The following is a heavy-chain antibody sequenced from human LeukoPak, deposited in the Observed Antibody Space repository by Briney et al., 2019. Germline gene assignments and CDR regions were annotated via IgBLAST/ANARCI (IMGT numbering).Heavy chain of an antibody. J-gene: IGHJ4*02. CDR3: ARDLLYGSGGAIDY. CDR2: ISSSSSYI. Sequence: GGSLRLSCAASGFDFDDYAMIWVRQVPGKGLEWVSSISSSSSYIYYADSVKGRFTISRDNAKNSLYLQMNSLRAEDTAVYYCARDLLYGSGGAIDYWGQGTLVTVSS. D-gene: IGHD3-10*01. V-gene: IGHV3-21*01. CDR1: GFDFDDYA.